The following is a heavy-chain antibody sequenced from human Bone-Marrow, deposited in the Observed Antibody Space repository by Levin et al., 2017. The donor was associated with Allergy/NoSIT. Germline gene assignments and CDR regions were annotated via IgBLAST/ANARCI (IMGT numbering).Heavy chain of an antibody. CDR2: IKQDGSEK. CDR1: GSTFSAYW. CDR3: ARELTRRISVAAIGAFGL. V-gene: IGHV3-7*04. J-gene: IGHJ3*01. Sequence: QSGGSLRLSCVASGSTFSAYWMSWVRQAPRKGLEWVADIKQDGSEKYYVDSVEGRFTISRDNAKNSVYLQLNSLRAEDTGIYYCARELTRRISVAAIGAFGLWGQGTMVTVSP. D-gene: IGHD2-21*02.